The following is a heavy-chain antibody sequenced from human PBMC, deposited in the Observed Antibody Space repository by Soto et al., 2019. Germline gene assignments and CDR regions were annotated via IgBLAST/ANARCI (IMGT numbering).Heavy chain of an antibody. Sequence: QMQVVESGGGVVQPGRSLKLTCTGSGFTFSNYGMHWVRQAPGKGLEWVAVISHDETSKYYADSVQGRFTISRDNSKKTVHLQMNSLRPEDTAVYYCAKGVGVWRLTDQWGQGTLVTVSP. J-gene: IGHJ4*02. CDR3: AKGVGVWRLTDQ. V-gene: IGHV3-30*18. CDR1: GFTFSNYG. CDR2: ISHDETSK. D-gene: IGHD3-3*01.